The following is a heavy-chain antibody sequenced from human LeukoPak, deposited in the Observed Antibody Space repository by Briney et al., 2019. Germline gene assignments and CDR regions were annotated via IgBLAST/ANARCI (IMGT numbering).Heavy chain of an antibody. CDR3: ARGRGYSYGYSDY. CDR1: GYTFTNYD. Sequence: ASVKVSCKASGYTFTNYDIIWVRQATGQGLEWMGWMSPNSGNTGYAQKFQGRVTMTRNTSISTAFMDLSSLRSEDTGVYYCARGRGYSYGYSDYWGLGTLVTVSS. CDR2: MSPNSGNT. V-gene: IGHV1-8*01. D-gene: IGHD5-18*01. J-gene: IGHJ4*02.